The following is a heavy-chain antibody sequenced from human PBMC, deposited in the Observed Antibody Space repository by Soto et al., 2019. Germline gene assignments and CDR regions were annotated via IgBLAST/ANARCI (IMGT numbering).Heavy chain of an antibody. V-gene: IGHV3-30*18. Sequence: QVQLVESGGGVVQPGRSLRLSCAASGFTFSHYAMHWVRQAPGKGLEWVALMSYDGSNEYYADSVKGRFTISRDNSKNTLHLQRNSLRAEDTAVYYSAEDGSHNLDYWGQGTLVTVSS. CDR3: AEDGSHNLDY. D-gene: IGHD1-26*01. CDR1: GFTFSHYA. CDR2: MSYDGSNE. J-gene: IGHJ4*02.